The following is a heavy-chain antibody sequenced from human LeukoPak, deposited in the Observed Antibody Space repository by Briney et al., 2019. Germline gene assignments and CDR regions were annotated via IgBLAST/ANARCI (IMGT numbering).Heavy chain of an antibody. CDR1: GGSFSGYY. CDR2: INHSGST. CDR3: ARGRAAEHYCSSTSCTGSDYYYGMDV. J-gene: IGHJ6*02. Sequence: SETLSLTCAVYGGSFSGYYWSWIRQPPGKGLEWIGEINHSGSTNYNPSLKSRVTISVDTSKNQFSLKLSSVTAADTAVYYCARGRAAEHYCSSTSCTGSDYYYGMDVWGQGTTVTVSS. D-gene: IGHD2-2*01. V-gene: IGHV4-34*01.